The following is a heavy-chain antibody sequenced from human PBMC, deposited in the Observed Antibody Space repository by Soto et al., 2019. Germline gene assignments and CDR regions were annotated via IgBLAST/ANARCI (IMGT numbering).Heavy chain of an antibody. CDR2: INHSGST. CDR3: ATLIIGTGYSYNWFDP. CDR1: GGSFSGYY. J-gene: IGHJ5*02. D-gene: IGHD3-9*01. Sequence: QVQLQQWGAGLLKPSETLSLTCAVYGGSFSGYYWSWIRQPPGKGLEWIGEINHSGSTNYNPSLKSRVTISVDTSKNQFSLKLSSVTAADTAVYYCATLIIGTGYSYNWFDPWGQGTLVTVSS. V-gene: IGHV4-34*01.